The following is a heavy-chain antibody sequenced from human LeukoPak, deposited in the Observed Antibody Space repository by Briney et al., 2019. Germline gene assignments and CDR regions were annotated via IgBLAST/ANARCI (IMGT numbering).Heavy chain of an antibody. CDR3: TRDAASPYDSSGYYYVKWYFDL. Sequence: GGSLRLSCAASGFTFSSYGMSWVRQAPGKGLEWVSAISGSGGSTYYADSVKGRFTISRDNSKNTLYLQMNSLKTEDTAVYYCTRDAASPYDSSGYYYVKWYFDLWGRGTLVTVSS. CDR2: ISGSGGST. CDR1: GFTFSSYG. D-gene: IGHD3-22*01. J-gene: IGHJ2*01. V-gene: IGHV3-23*01.